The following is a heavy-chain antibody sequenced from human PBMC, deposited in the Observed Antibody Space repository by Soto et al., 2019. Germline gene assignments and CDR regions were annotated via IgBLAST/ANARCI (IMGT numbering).Heavy chain of an antibody. D-gene: IGHD3-10*01. CDR1: GVSIISGNW. J-gene: IGHJ4*02. V-gene: IGHV4-4*02. CDR3: ARLVYDTRLNYMYFDF. CDR2: IFHDGTA. Sequence: SETLSLTCAVSGVSIISGNWWTWVRQSPQRGLEYIGEIFHDGTANYYPSFERRVAISVDTSKNQFSLKLTSVTAADTAIYFCARLVYDTRLNYMYFDFWGQGTLVTVSS.